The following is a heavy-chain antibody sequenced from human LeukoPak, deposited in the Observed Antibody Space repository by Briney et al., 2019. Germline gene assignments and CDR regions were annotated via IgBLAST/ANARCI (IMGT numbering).Heavy chain of an antibody. V-gene: IGHV1-2*06. D-gene: IGHD5-24*01. CDR2: INPNSGGT. CDR1: GYTFTGYY. J-gene: IGHJ4*02. Sequence: ASVKVSCKASGYTFTGYYMHWVRQAPGQGLEWMGRINPNSGGTNYAQKFQGRVTMTRDTSISTAYMELSRLRSDDMAVYYCARVDRGDGYNYDYWGQGALVTVSS. CDR3: ARVDRGDGYNYDY.